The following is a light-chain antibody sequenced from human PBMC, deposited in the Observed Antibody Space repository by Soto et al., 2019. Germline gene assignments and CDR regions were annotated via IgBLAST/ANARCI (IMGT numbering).Light chain of an antibody. CDR2: SHN. J-gene: IGLJ1*01. V-gene: IGLV1-44*01. Sequence: QSVLTQPPSASGTPGQRVTISCSGSSSNIGSNTVNWYQQLPGTAPKLLIYSHNQRPSGVPDRFSGSKSGTSASLAISGRQSEDEADYYCAAWEDSLNGYVFGTGTKLTVL. CDR3: AAWEDSLNGYV. CDR1: SSNIGSNT.